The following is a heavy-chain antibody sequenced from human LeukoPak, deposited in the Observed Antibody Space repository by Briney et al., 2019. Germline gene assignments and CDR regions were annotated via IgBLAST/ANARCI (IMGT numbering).Heavy chain of an antibody. CDR2: ISTTGTTV. CDR3: AKDGSITAAGGFDP. J-gene: IGHJ5*02. D-gene: IGHD6-13*01. CDR1: GFTFRTYD. Sequence: TGGSLRLSCAASGFTFRTYDMNWVRQAPGKGLEWVSHISTTGTTVYYADAVKGRFTISRDKSKNTLDLRMNSLRAEDTAVYYCAKDGSITAAGGFDPWGQGTLVTVSS. V-gene: IGHV3-48*03.